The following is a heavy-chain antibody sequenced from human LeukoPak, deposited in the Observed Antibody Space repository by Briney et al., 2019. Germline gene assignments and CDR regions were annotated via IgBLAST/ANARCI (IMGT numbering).Heavy chain of an antibody. D-gene: IGHD3-22*01. CDR3: ARGDYYDSHDAFDI. V-gene: IGHV4-39*07. CDR2: IYYSGRT. J-gene: IGHJ3*02. CDR1: GGSISSSSYY. Sequence: SETLSLTCTVSGGSISSSSYYWGWIRQPPGKGLEWIGSIYYSGRTYYNPSLKSRVTISVDTSKNQFSLKLSSVTAADTAVYYCARGDYYDSHDAFDIWGQGTMVTVSS.